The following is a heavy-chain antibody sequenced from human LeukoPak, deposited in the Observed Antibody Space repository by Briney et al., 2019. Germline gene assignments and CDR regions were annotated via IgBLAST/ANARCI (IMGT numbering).Heavy chain of an antibody. V-gene: IGHV4-34*01. CDR1: GGSFSGYY. CDR3: ARDWGAIVLPYYYYYMDV. Sequence: SEALSLTCAVYGGSFSGYYWSWIRQPPGKGLEWIGEINHSGSTNYNPSLKSRVTMSVDTSKNQFSLKLSFVTAADRAVYYCARDWGAIVLPYYYYYMDVWGKGTTVTISS. CDR2: INHSGST. J-gene: IGHJ6*03. D-gene: IGHD3-16*02.